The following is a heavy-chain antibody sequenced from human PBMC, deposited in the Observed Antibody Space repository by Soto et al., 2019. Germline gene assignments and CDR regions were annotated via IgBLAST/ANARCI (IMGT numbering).Heavy chain of an antibody. Sequence: LKISCKGSGYSFTGYWIGWVRQMPGKGLEWMGIIYPGDSDTRYSPSFQGQVTISADKSISTAYLQWSSLKASDTAMYYCARHGRYFDWLLYAPPPFDYWGQGTLVTVSS. CDR2: IYPGDSDT. CDR1: GYSFTGYW. J-gene: IGHJ4*02. D-gene: IGHD3-9*01. CDR3: ARHGRYFDWLLYAPPPFDY. V-gene: IGHV5-51*01.